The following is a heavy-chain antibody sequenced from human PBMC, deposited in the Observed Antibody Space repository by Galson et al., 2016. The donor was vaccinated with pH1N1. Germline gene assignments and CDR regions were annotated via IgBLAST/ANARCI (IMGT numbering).Heavy chain of an antibody. J-gene: IGHJ4*02. CDR1: GGSISSGSYY. V-gene: IGHV4-61*09. Sequence: TLSLTCTVSGGSISSGSYYWSWIRQPAGKGLEWIGHIHTSGSTNYNPSLKSRVTISVDTSKNQFSLKVSSVTAADTAVYYCARDRSPARLYYWGQGTLVTVSS. CDR2: IHTSGST. D-gene: IGHD2-2*01. CDR3: ARDRSPARLYY.